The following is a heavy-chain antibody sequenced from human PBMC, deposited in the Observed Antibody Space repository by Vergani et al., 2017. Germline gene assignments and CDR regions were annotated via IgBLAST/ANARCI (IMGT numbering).Heavy chain of an antibody. D-gene: IGHD1-26*01. CDR2: VYNTGSS. Sequence: QVQLQESGPGLVKPSQTLSLTCTVSGGSINSHNYYWSWIRQPPGKGLEWIGSVYNTGSSNYNLSLKSRLTISVETSKNQFSLKLTSVTAADTAVYYCARGPSGVVGAVDYSYYYAFDAWGQGTTVTVSS. CDR1: GGSINSHNYY. J-gene: IGHJ6*02. V-gene: IGHV4-61*01. CDR3: ARGPSGVVGAVDYSYYYAFDA.